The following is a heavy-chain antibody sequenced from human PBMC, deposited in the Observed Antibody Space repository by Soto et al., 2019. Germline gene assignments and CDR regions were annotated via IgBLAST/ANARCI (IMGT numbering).Heavy chain of an antibody. Sequence: SQRRSHARPVAGGSIRRGGSYRNRKSQHPVKGLEWIGYIYYSGSTYYNPSLKSRVTMSVDTSENQFSLRLSSVTAADSAVYYCARKDSDYADYMDVWGKGTTVTVS. J-gene: IGHJ6*03. D-gene: IGHD5-12*01. V-gene: IGHV4-31*03. CDR1: GGSIRRGGSY. CDR2: IYYSGST. CDR3: ARKDSDYADYMDV.